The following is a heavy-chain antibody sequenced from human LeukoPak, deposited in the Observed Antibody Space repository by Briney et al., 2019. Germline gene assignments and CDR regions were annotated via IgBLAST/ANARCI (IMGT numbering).Heavy chain of an antibody. J-gene: IGHJ5*02. CDR1: GFTFSSYS. CDR2: ISSSSSYI. CDR3: ARDEGGSGWYLSYFSSWFDP. V-gene: IGHV3-21*01. Sequence: GGSLRLSCAASGFTFSSYSMNWVRQAPGKGLEWVSSISSSSSYIYYADSVKGRFTISRDNAKNSLYLQMNSLRAEDTAVYYCARDEGGSGWYLSYFSSWFDPWGQGTLVTVSS. D-gene: IGHD6-19*01.